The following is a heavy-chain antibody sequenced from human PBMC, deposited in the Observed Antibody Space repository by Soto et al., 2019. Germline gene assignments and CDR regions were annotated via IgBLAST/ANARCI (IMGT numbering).Heavy chain of an antibody. CDR2: LYWDDDK. J-gene: IGHJ4*02. CDR1: GFSLTTSGVG. V-gene: IGHV2-5*02. CDR3: AHRVLRAVFGLVTTTAIYFDF. Sequence: QITLNESGPTVVKPTETLTLTCTFSGFSLTTSGVGVGWVRQSPGKAPEWLAFLYWDDDKLYSTTLKSRLTITMHTSKNQVVLTMANVDPADTATYYCAHRVLRAVFGLVTTTAIYFDFWGQGTPVVVSS. D-gene: IGHD3-3*01.